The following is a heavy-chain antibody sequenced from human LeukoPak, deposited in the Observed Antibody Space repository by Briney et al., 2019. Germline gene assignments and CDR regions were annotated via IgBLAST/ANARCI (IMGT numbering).Heavy chain of an antibody. D-gene: IGHD3-9*01. Sequence: GGSLRLSCAASGFTFSSYSKSWVRQAPGKGLEWVSAISGSGGSTYYADSVKGRFTISRDNSKNTLYLQMNSLRAEHTAVYYCAKFSNILTGYYSYWGQGTLVTVSS. CDR2: ISGSGGST. V-gene: IGHV3-23*01. CDR1: GFTFSSYS. J-gene: IGHJ4*02. CDR3: AKFSNILTGYYSY.